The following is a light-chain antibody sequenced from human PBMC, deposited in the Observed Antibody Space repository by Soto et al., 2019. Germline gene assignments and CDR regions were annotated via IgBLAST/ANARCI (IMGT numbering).Light chain of an antibody. J-gene: IGKJ5*01. CDR1: QSFRGL. Sequence: EVVLTQSPVTLSLSPGERATLSCRASQSFRGLLAWYQQKPGQAPRLLIYDAYNRATGIPPRFSGSGSGTDFTLPISSLEPEDSAVYYCQQRHMWPIPFGQGTRLAIK. V-gene: IGKV3-11*01. CDR3: QQRHMWPIP. CDR2: DAY.